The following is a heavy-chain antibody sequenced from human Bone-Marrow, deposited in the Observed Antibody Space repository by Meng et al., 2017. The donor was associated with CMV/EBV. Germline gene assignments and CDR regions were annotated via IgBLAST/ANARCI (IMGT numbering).Heavy chain of an antibody. Sequence: SVKVSCKASGGTFSSYAISWVRQDPGQGLEWRGGIIPIFGTANYAQKFQGRVTITTDESTSTAYMELSSLRSEDTAVYYCASSSSRGPIDYWGQGTLVTVSS. J-gene: IGHJ4*02. CDR1: GGTFSSYA. D-gene: IGHD6-6*01. V-gene: IGHV1-69*05. CDR2: IIPIFGTA. CDR3: ASSSSRGPIDY.